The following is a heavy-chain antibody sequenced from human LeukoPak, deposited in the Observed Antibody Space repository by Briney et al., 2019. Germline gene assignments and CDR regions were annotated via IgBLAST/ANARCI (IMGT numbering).Heavy chain of an antibody. CDR3: AKDLTMIVVVTLDY. CDR1: GFTFSSYA. Sequence: PGGSLRLSCADSGFTFSSYAMSWVRQAPGKGLEWVSAISGSGGSTYYADSVKGRFTISRDNSKNTLYLQMNSLRAEDTAVYYCAKDLTMIVVVTLDYWGQGTLVTVSS. CDR2: ISGSGGST. J-gene: IGHJ4*02. D-gene: IGHD3-22*01. V-gene: IGHV3-23*01.